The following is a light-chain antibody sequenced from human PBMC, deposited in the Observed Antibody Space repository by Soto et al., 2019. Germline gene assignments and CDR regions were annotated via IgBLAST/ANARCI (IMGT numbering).Light chain of an antibody. CDR2: GAF. CDR1: QSVRTSD. CDR3: QHCGNSRYT. V-gene: IGKV3-20*01. J-gene: IGKJ2*01. Sequence: EVVLTQSPGTLSLSPGERATLSCRASQSVRTSDVTWYQRQPGQAPRLLIYGAFNRATDIPDRFSGSGSGTDFTLTISRLEAEDFAVYYCQHCGNSRYTFGQGTRLEIK.